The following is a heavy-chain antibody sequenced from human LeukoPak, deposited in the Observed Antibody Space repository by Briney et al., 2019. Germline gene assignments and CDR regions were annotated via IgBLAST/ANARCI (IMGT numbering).Heavy chain of an antibody. V-gene: IGHV4-39*01. CDR1: GGSLSSTNYY. D-gene: IGHD3-3*01. Sequence: SETLSLTCTVSGGSLSSTNYYWGWIRQPPGKGLEWIGSIYYSGRTYYNPSLKSRVTISIDTSKNQFSLNLNSVTAADTAVYYCGQGVLGHYGFDYWGQGTLVTVSS. J-gene: IGHJ4*02. CDR3: GQGVLGHYGFDY. CDR2: IYYSGRT.